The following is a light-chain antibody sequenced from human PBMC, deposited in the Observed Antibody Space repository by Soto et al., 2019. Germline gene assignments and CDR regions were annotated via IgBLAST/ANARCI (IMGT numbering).Light chain of an antibody. CDR2: GNS. J-gene: IGLJ3*02. V-gene: IGLV1-40*01. CDR1: SSNIGAGYD. CDR3: QTYDSSPLGRV. Sequence: QSVLTQPPSVSGAPGQRVTISCTESSSNIGAGYDVHWYQQLPGTAPKLLIYGNSNRPSGVPDRFSGSKSGASASLAITGLHAEDDADYYCQTYDSSPLGRVFGGGTNLTVL.